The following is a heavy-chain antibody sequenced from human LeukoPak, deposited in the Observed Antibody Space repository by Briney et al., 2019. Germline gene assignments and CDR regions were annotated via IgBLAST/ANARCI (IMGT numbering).Heavy chain of an antibody. CDR1: GFTFSNYE. V-gene: IGHV3-48*03. Sequence: PGGSLRLSCAASGFTFSNYEMNWVRQAPGKGLEWVSHISSSGTTTYDADSVKGRFTISRDNAKKSLYPQMNSLRVEDTAVYYCARSFDIWGQGTMVTVSS. CDR3: ARSFDI. CDR2: ISSSGTTT. J-gene: IGHJ3*02.